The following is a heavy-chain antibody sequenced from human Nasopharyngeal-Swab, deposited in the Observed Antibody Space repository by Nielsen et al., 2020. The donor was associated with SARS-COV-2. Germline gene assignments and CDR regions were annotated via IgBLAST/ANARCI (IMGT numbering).Heavy chain of an antibody. Sequence: GSVKVSCKASGYTFTSYGSIWVRQAPGQGLEWMGWISDYNGNTNYAQKLQGRVIMTTDTSTSTAYMELRSLRSDDTAVYYCARIGYCSGGSCYDVVLPLFYGMDVWGQGTTVTVSS. J-gene: IGHJ6*02. V-gene: IGHV1-18*04. CDR2: ISDYNGNT. CDR1: GYTFTSYG. D-gene: IGHD2-15*01. CDR3: ARIGYCSGGSCYDVVLPLFYGMDV.